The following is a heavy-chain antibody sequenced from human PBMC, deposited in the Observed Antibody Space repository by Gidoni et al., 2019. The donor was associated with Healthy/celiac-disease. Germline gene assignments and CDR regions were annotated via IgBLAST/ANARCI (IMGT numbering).Heavy chain of an antibody. Sequence: QVQLVQSGADVKKPGASVKVSCKASGYPFTSYAMHWVRQAPGQRLEWMGWINAGNGNTKYSQKFQGRVTITRDTSASTAYMELSSLRSEDTAVYYCARDPAVTRAFDIWGQGTMVTVSS. CDR2: INAGNGNT. V-gene: IGHV1-3*01. D-gene: IGHD4-17*01. CDR1: GYPFTSYA. CDR3: ARDPAVTRAFDI. J-gene: IGHJ3*02.